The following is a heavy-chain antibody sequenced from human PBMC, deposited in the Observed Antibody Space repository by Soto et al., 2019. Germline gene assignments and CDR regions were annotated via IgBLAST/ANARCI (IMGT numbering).Heavy chain of an antibody. Sequence: APIKGSCKAFGGTLSSYTISWVRQAPGQRAEWMGWISGYNGNTKYAQKLQGRVTMTTDTPTSTTYMELRSLRSDDTAVYYCARGVGSGTYYNQYNWFDPWGQGTLVTVSS. CDR3: ARGVGSGTYYNQYNWFDP. CDR1: GGTLSSYT. D-gene: IGHD3-10*01. CDR2: ISGYNGNT. J-gene: IGHJ5*02. V-gene: IGHV1-18*01.